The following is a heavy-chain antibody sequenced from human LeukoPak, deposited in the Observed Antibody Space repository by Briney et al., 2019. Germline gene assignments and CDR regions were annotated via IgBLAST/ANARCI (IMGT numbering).Heavy chain of an antibody. Sequence: PGXSLRLSCAVPGFIFSNFWMSWVRQAPGRGGEWVANIHTEGNEKYYVESVKGGLTISRDKTKKLMFMQKNRLRVEDTAVYYCARGDDSSGDHWGQGTLVTVSS. J-gene: IGHJ4*02. D-gene: IGHD1-1*01. CDR1: GFIFSNFW. V-gene: IGHV3-7*04. CDR3: ARGDDSSGDH. CDR2: IHTEGNEK.